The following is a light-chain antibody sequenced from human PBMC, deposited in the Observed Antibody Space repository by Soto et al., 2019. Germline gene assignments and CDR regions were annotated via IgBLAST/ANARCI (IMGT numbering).Light chain of an antibody. CDR1: SSDVGSYNL. J-gene: IGLJ2*01. Sequence: QSALTQPASVSGSPGQSITISCPGTSSDVGSYNLVSWYQQHTGKAPKLMIYEVSKRPSGVSNRFSGSKSGNTASLTISGLQDEDEADYYCCSYAGSSTLVFGGGTQLTVL. CDR2: EVS. V-gene: IGLV2-23*02. CDR3: CSYAGSSTLV.